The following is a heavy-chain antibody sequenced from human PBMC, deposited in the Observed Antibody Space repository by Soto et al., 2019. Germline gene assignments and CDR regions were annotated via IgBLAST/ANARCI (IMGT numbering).Heavy chain of an antibody. CDR3: ARDSAVSAAGISYYYYGMDV. V-gene: IGHV3-11*01. Sequence: GGSLRLSCAASGFTFSDYYMSWIRQAPGKGLEWVSYISSSGSTIYYADSVKGRFTISRDNAKNSLYLQMNSLRAEDTAVYYCARDSAVSAAGISYYYYGMDVWGQGTTVTVSS. J-gene: IGHJ6*02. D-gene: IGHD6-13*01. CDR2: ISSSGSTI. CDR1: GFTFSDYY.